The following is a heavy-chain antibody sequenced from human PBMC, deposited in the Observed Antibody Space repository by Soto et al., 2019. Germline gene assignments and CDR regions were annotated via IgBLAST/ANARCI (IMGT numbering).Heavy chain of an antibody. CDR3: TTDDGEIQDAFDI. J-gene: IGHJ3*02. CDR2: ISKDSGGTT. Sequence: GGSNRLSCTAAEFICRDWGVSWIRQKTGKGLEWISYISKDSGGTTDYAAPVKGRFTISRDDSKNTLYLQMNSLKTEGTAVYYCTTDDGEIQDAFDIWGQGTMVTVSS. V-gene: IGHV3-15*03. CDR1: EFICRDWG.